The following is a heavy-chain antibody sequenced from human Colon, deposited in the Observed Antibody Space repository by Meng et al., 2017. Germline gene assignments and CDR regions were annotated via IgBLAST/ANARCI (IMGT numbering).Heavy chain of an antibody. J-gene: IGHJ5*02. D-gene: IGHD3-22*01. CDR2: MYTSGST. CDR1: GASISSGSYY. Sequence: SETLSLTCTVSGASISSGSYYWSWIRQSAGKGLEWIGRMYTSGSTDYNPSLKSRVTISVDTSKNQFSLKLTSVTAADTAVYYCARGYEDSGYYDSSGYWWFDPWGQGTLVTVSS. V-gene: IGHV4-61*02. CDR3: ARGYEDSGYYDSSGYWWFDP.